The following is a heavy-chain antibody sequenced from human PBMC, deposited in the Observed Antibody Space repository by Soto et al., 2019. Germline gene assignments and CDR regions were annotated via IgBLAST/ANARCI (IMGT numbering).Heavy chain of an antibody. V-gene: IGHV4-34*01. Sequence: QVQLQQWGAGLLKPSETLSLTCAVYGGSFSGYYWTWIRQPPGKGLEWIGEINHSGSTNYNPSLKSRVTIPVDTSKNQFSLKLSSVTAADTAVYYCASAYGFWYAFDIWGQGTMVTVSS. CDR2: INHSGST. J-gene: IGHJ3*02. CDR3: ASAYGFWYAFDI. D-gene: IGHD3-3*01. CDR1: GGSFSGYY.